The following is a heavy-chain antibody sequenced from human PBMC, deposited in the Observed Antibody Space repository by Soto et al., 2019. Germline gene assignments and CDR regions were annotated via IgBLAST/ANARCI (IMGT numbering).Heavy chain of an antibody. J-gene: IGHJ3*02. D-gene: IGHD2-15*01. Sequence: SVKVSCKASGCTFSSYAIRWVRKALGQVLEWNGRISPIFGAADYAQKFQGRVTITADEYTNTAYMELSSLRFEVRAVYYCARDAATIWGQGTMVTVSS. CDR3: ARDAATI. CDR2: ISPIFGAA. V-gene: IGHV1-69*13. CDR1: GCTFSSYA.